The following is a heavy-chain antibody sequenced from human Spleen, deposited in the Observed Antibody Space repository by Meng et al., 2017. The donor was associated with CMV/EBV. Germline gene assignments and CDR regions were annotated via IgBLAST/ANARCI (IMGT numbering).Heavy chain of an antibody. CDR3: SRGGYDRSGYYPPFDY. V-gene: IGHV3-20*04. J-gene: IGHJ4*02. CDR1: GFTFDNYG. CDR2: INWSGGSP. D-gene: IGHD3-22*01. Sequence: GGSLRLSCAASGFTFDNYGMSWVRQAPGKGLEWVSSINWSGGSPDYADSVNGRFTISRDNAKKSLFLQMNSMRVEDTAFYYWSRGGYDRSGYYPPFDYWGQGTLVTVSS.